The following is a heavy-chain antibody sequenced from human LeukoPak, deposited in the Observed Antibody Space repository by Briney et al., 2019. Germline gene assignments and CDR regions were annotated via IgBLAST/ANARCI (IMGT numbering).Heavy chain of an antibody. D-gene: IGHD5-18*01. Sequence: GGSLRLSCAASGFTFDDYGMSWVRQAPGKGLEWVSGINWNGGSTGYADSVKGRFTISRDNAKNALCLQMNSLRAEDTALYYCARTPILYSYGYNYFDYWGQGTLVTVSS. V-gene: IGHV3-20*04. CDR1: GFTFDDYG. J-gene: IGHJ4*02. CDR3: ARTPILYSYGYNYFDY. CDR2: INWNGGST.